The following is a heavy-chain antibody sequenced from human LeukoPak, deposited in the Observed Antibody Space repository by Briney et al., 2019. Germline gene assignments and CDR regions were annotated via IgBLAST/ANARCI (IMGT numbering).Heavy chain of an antibody. V-gene: IGHV1-69*05. CDR1: GGTFSSYA. Sequence: SVKASCKASGGTFSSYAISWVRQAPGQGLEWMGRIIPIFGTANYAQKFQGRVTITTDESTSTAYMELSSLRSEDTAVYYCARAVGGSYSPHNWFDPWGQGTLVTVSS. CDR3: ARAVGGSYSPHNWFDP. D-gene: IGHD1-26*01. CDR2: IIPIFGTA. J-gene: IGHJ5*02.